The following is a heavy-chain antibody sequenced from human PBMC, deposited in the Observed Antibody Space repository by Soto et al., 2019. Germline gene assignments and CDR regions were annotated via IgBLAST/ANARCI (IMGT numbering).Heavy chain of an antibody. CDR3: ARDCGGECQFDY. Sequence: PGGSLRLSCAASGFTVNSNYMTWVRQAPGKGLEWVSVIYSGGTTYYADSVKGRFTISRDNSKNTLYLQMNSLRAEDTAVYYCARDCGGECQFDYWGQGTLVTVSS. CDR1: GFTVNSNY. V-gene: IGHV3-66*01. D-gene: IGHD2-21*01. J-gene: IGHJ4*02. CDR2: IYSGGTT.